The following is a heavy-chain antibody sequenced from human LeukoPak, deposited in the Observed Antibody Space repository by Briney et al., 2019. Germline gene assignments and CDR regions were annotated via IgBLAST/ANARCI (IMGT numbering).Heavy chain of an antibody. D-gene: IGHD6-13*01. V-gene: IGHV1-69*04. Sequence: SVKVSCKASGGTFSSYAISWVRQAPGQGLEWMGRIIPILGIANYAQKFQGRVTITADKSTSTAYMELSSLRSEDTAVYYCAAAAGTPAVTWYYFDYWGHLTLVTGSS. CDR3: AAAAGTPAVTWYYFDY. CDR2: IIPILGIA. CDR1: GGTFSSYA. J-gene: IGHJ4*01.